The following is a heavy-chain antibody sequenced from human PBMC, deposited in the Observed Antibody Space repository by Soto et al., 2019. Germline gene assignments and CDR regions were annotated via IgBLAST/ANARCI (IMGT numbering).Heavy chain of an antibody. D-gene: IGHD6-6*01. CDR2: IYWDDDE. CDR3: ALGIAARPFDS. CDR1: GFSLTTTGVG. J-gene: IGHJ4*02. Sequence: QISLKESGPALVKPTQTLTLTCSFSGFSLTTTGVGVGWIRQPPGKALEWLALIYWDDDERYNPSLKNRLTITKDTPKNLVVLTMTNVDPVDTATYYCALGIAARPFDSWGQGTLATVSS. V-gene: IGHV2-5*02.